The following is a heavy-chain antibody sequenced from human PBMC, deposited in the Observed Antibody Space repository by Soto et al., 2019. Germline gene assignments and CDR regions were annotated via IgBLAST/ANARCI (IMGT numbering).Heavy chain of an antibody. CDR1: GFTFTDYW. Sequence: GGSLRLSCTTSGFTFTDYWMSWVRQAPGKGLEWVASIKQDASETYYADSLRGRFTISRDPSKTSLFLHLDSLTAEDTAVYYCARDQVGAARGFYYFYYMDVWGMGTTVTVSS. D-gene: IGHD6-6*01. J-gene: IGHJ6*03. V-gene: IGHV3-7*01. CDR3: ARDQVGAARGFYYFYYMDV. CDR2: IKQDASET.